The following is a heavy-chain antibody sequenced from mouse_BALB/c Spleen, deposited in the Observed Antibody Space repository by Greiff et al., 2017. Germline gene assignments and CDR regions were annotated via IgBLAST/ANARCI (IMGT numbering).Heavy chain of an antibody. J-gene: IGHJ2*01. Sequence: QVQLKQSGAELVKPGASVKLSCKASGYTFTSYYMYWVKKRPGQGLEWIGEINPSNGGTNFNEKFKSKATLTVDKSSSTAYMQLSSLTSEDSAVYYCTSYGNFYWGQGTTLTVSS. CDR1: GYTFTSYY. D-gene: IGHD2-1*01. V-gene: IGHV1S81*02. CDR3: TSYGNFY. CDR2: INPSNGGT.